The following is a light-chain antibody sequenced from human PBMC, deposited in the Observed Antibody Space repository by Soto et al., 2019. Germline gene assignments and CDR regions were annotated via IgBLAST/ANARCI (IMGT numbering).Light chain of an antibody. J-gene: IGKJ4*01. CDR2: GAS. V-gene: IGKV3-20*01. CDR3: QQYGNSPPT. CDR1: QSLSSTY. Sequence: EIVLTQSPGTLSLSPGERATLSCRASQSLSSTYLAWYQQKPGQAPRLLIYGASSRATGIPVRFIGSGSATDFTLTISRLEPEDFAVYHCQQYGNSPPTFGGGTKVEI.